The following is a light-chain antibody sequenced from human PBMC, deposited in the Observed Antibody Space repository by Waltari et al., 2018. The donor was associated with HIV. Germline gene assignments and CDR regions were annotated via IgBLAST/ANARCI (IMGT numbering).Light chain of an antibody. J-gene: IGLJ1*01. Sequence: QSALTQPASVSGSPGQSITISCTGTSSDVGGYNYVSWYQQHPGKAPKLMIYDVSNRPSVVSNRFSGPKSGNTASLTISGLQADDEADYYCSSYTSPYYVFGTGTKVTVL. CDR1: SSDVGGYNY. CDR3: SSYTSPYYV. CDR2: DVS. V-gene: IGLV2-14*01.